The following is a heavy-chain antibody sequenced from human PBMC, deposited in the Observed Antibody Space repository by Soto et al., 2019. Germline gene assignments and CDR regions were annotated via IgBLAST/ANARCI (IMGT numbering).Heavy chain of an antibody. D-gene: IGHD3-22*01. CDR3: ARGASYYHDSSGNYPPPSWGMDV. CDR2: MNPNSGNT. Sequence: ASVKVSCKASGYTFTSYDINWVRQAPGQGLEWMGRMNPNSGNTGYVQKFQGRVTMTRSTSTSTAYMELSSLRSEDTAVYYCARGASYYHDSSGNYPPPSWGMDVWGQGTTVTVSS. J-gene: IGHJ6*02. V-gene: IGHV1-8*01. CDR1: GYTFTSYD.